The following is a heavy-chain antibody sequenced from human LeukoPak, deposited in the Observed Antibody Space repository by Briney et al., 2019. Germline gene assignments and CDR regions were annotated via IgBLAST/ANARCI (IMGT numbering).Heavy chain of an antibody. CDR3: AGTYYYTSGSYSNFDY. CDR2: IYYSGST. Sequence: SETLSLTCTVSGGSISSYYWSWIRQPPGKGLEWIGYIYYSGSTNYNPSLKSRVTISVDTSKNQFSLKLSSVTAADTAVYYCAGTYYYTSGSYSNFDYWGQGTLVTVSS. D-gene: IGHD3-10*01. CDR1: GGSISSYY. V-gene: IGHV4-59*01. J-gene: IGHJ4*02.